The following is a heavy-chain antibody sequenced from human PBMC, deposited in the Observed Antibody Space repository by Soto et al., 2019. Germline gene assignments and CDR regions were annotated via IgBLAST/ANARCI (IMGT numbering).Heavy chain of an antibody. CDR3: ARYIALDI. J-gene: IGHJ3*02. CDR2: ISAGNGNT. CDR1: GYTFTSYA. V-gene: IGHV1-3*05. Sequence: QVQLVQSGAEEKKPGASVKVSCKASGYTFTSYAIHWVRQAPGQRLEWMGWISAGNGNTKYSQKFEGRVTITRDTSASTAYMELSSLRSEDTAVYYCARYIALDIWGQGTMVTVSS.